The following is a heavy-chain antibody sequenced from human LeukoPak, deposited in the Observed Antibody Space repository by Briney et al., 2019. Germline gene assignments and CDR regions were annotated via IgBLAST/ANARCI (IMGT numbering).Heavy chain of an antibody. V-gene: IGHV4-61*02. D-gene: IGHD6-13*01. CDR1: GDSISSGSYY. CDR2: IYSNGDT. CDR3: ASRHSKQQPYYYYMDI. J-gene: IGHJ6*03. Sequence: SETLSLTCTVSGDSISSGSYYWSWIRQPAGKGLEWIGRIYSNGDTKFNPSLKSRATISLETSKNQFSLKLSSATAADTAVYYCASRHSKQQPYYYYMDIWGKGTTVTVSS.